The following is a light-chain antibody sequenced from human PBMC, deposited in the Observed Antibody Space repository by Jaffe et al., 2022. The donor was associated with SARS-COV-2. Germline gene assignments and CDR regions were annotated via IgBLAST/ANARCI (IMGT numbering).Light chain of an antibody. CDR2: YTS. CDR1: PSVNRN. J-gene: IGKJ4*01. V-gene: IGKV3D-15*01. CDR3: QQYDNWPPLT. Sequence: EIVMTQSPAILSMSPGERATLSCRASPSVNRNLAWYQQKPGQAPRLLIYYTSTRASGIPARFSGSGSGTEFTLTISSLQSEDFAVYYCQQYDNWPPLTFGGGTKVEIK.